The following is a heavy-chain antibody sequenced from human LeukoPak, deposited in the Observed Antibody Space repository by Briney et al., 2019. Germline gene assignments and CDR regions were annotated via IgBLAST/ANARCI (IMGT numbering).Heavy chain of an antibody. D-gene: IGHD4-23*01. CDR1: GFTFSNAW. Sequence: GGSLRLSCAASGFTFSNAWMSWVRQAPGKGLEWVSYISSSSSTIYYAASVKGRFTISRDNAKHSLYLQMNSRRAEDTAVYYCARGPLYGGSDYWGQGTLVTVSS. J-gene: IGHJ4*02. CDR3: ARGPLYGGSDY. CDR2: ISSSSSTI. V-gene: IGHV3-48*01.